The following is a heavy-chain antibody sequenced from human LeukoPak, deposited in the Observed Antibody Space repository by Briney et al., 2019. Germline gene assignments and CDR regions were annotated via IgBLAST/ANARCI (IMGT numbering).Heavy chain of an antibody. CDR1: GFTFSNYW. CDR3: ARLVGATTLDY. V-gene: IGHV3-7*01. Sequence: PGGSLRLSCAASGFTFSNYWMSWVRQAPGKGLEWVANIKQDGSEKCYVDSVKGRFTISRDNAKNSLYLQMNSLRAADTAVYHCARLVGATTLDYWGQGTLVTVSS. CDR2: IKQDGSEK. D-gene: IGHD1-26*01. J-gene: IGHJ4*02.